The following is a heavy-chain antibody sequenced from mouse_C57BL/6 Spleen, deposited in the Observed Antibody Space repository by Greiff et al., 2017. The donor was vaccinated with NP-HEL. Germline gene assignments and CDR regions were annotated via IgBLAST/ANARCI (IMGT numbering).Heavy chain of an antibody. D-gene: IGHD1-1*01. V-gene: IGHV1-39*01. Sequence: VHVKQSGPELVKPGASVKISCKASGYSFTDYNMNWVKQSNGKSLEWIGVINPNYGTTSYNQKFKGKATLTVDQSSSTAYMQLNSLTSEDSAVYYCARLTTVVATDAMDYWGQGTSVTVSS. CDR1: GYSFTDYN. CDR3: ARLTTVVATDAMDY. CDR2: INPNYGTT. J-gene: IGHJ4*01.